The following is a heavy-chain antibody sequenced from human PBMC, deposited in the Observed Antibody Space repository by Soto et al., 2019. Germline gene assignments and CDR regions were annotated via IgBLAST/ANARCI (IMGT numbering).Heavy chain of an antibody. Sequence: PSETLSLTCTVSGGSISSGGYYWSWIRQHPGKGLEWIGYIYYSGSTYYNPSLKSRVTISVDTSKNQFSLKLSSVTAADTAVYYCARDGETAMARNNWFDPGGQGTLVTVSS. CDR1: GGSISSGGYY. CDR2: IYYSGST. CDR3: ARDGETAMARNNWFDP. V-gene: IGHV4-31*03. D-gene: IGHD5-18*01. J-gene: IGHJ5*02.